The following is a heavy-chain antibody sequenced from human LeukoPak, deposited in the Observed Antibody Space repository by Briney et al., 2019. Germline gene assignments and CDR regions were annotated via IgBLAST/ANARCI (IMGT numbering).Heavy chain of an antibody. V-gene: IGHV4-59*01. CDR3: ARGLTADS. CDR2: IYDTGTT. CDR1: GGSFSSYY. Sequence: SETLSLTCTVSGGSFSSYYWSSIRQPPGRGLEWIGYIYDTGTTNYNPSLSSRVTISLDTSKNLFSLNLTSVTAADTAVYYCARGLTADSWGQGTLVTVSS. D-gene: IGHD5-18*01. J-gene: IGHJ4*02.